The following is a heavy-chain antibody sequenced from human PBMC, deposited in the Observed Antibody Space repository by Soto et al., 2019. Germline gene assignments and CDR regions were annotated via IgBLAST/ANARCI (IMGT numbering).Heavy chain of an antibody. Sequence: QVQLVESGGGVVQPGRSLRLSCAASGFTFSDYGMHWVRQTPGKGLEWVAVIWHDGNEKYYADSAKGRFTVSRDNSKNTLYLQMNSLRVEDTALYYCAREFGPYGNYRCDPWGQGTLVAVSS. CDR1: GFTFSDYG. V-gene: IGHV3-33*01. J-gene: IGHJ5*02. D-gene: IGHD4-4*01. CDR2: IWHDGNEK. CDR3: AREFGPYGNYRCDP.